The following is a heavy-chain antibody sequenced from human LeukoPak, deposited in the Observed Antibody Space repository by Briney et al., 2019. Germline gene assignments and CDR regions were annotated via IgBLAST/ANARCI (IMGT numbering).Heavy chain of an antibody. CDR1: GYTFTSYD. D-gene: IGHD2-15*01. J-gene: IGHJ4*02. CDR3: ARGRCSRGTCYYFDY. V-gene: IGHV1-8*01. Sequence: GASVKVSCKASGYTFTSYDINWVRQATGQGLEWMGWMNLNSGTTGYAQKFQGRVTMTRNTSINAAYMEVSSLRSDDTAVYYCARGRCSRGTCYYFDYWGQGTLVTVSS. CDR2: MNLNSGTT.